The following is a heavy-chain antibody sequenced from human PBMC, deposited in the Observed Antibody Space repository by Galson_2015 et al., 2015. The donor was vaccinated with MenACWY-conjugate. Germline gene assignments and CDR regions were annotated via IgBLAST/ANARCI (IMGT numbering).Heavy chain of an antibody. D-gene: IGHD5-24*01. Sequence: SLRVSCAASGFTFSTYWMHWVRQAPGKGLVWVSSVNRDGRGTSYADSVKGRFSISRDNAKNTLYLQMNSLRDEDTAVYYCARAYSTATNYADSFVYWGQGTLVTVSS. J-gene: IGHJ4*02. CDR2: VNRDGRGT. CDR3: ARAYSTATNYADSFVY. CDR1: GFTFSTYW. V-gene: IGHV3-74*01.